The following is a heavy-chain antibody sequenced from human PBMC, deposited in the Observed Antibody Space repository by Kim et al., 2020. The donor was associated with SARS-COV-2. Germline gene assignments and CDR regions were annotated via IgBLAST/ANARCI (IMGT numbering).Heavy chain of an antibody. Sequence: GGSLRLSCAASGFTFSSYSMNWVRQAPGKGLEWASSISSSSSYIYYADSVKGRFTISRDNAKNSLYLQMNSLRAEDTAVYYCARENSGRGIAAAFDYWGQGTLVTVFS. V-gene: IGHV3-21*01. D-gene: IGHD6-13*01. CDR3: ARENSGRGIAAAFDY. J-gene: IGHJ4*02. CDR2: ISSSSSYI. CDR1: GFTFSSYS.